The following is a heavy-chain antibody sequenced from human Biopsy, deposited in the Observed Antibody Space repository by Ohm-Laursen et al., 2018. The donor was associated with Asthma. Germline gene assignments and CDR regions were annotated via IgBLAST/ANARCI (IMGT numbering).Heavy chain of an antibody. CDR1: GYTFSDSW. V-gene: IGHV5-51*01. Sequence: RESLKISCKASGYTFSDSWIGWVCQMPGKGLEWMGIIFAANSETKYSPSFQGQVTISADMSISTAFLQWSSLKASDTAIYYCARFIDGTFFVDYWGQGTLVTVSS. D-gene: IGHD1-7*01. CDR3: ARFIDGTFFVDY. J-gene: IGHJ4*02. CDR2: IFAANSET.